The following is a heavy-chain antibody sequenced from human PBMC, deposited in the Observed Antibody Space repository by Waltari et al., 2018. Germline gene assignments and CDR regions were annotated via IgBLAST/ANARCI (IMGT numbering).Heavy chain of an antibody. CDR3: ASNIRCSGGSCYSGYFDY. Sequence: QVQLVQSGAEVKKPGASVKVSCKASGYTFTSYYMHWVRQAPGQGLEWMGIINPSGGSTSYAQKFQGRVTMTRDTSTSTVYMELSSLRSEDTAVYYCASNIRCSGGSCYSGYFDYWGQGTLVTVSS. CDR2: INPSGGST. J-gene: IGHJ4*02. D-gene: IGHD2-15*01. CDR1: GYTFTSYY. V-gene: IGHV1-46*01.